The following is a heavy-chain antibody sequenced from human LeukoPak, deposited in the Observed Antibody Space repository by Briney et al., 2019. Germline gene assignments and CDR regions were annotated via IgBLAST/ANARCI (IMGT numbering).Heavy chain of an antibody. Sequence: ASVRVSCKASGYTFTSYYMHWVRQAPGQGLEWMGIINPSGGSTSYAQKFQGRVSMTRDTSTSTAYMELSSLRSEDTAVYYCAREERVTGTTGDYYYYYGMDVWGQGTTVTVSS. CDR2: INPSGGST. CDR3: AREERVTGTTGDYYYYYGMDV. J-gene: IGHJ6*02. CDR1: GYTFTSYY. V-gene: IGHV1-46*01. D-gene: IGHD1-7*01.